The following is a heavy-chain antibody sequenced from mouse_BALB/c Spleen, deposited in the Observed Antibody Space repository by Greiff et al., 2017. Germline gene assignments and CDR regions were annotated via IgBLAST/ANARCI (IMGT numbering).Heavy chain of an antibody. J-gene: IGHJ2*01. CDR3: AKSPHYYDSSYLDY. CDR1: GYSITSDYA. V-gene: IGHV3-2*02. D-gene: IGHD1-1*01. Sequence: EVQLQESGPGLVKPSQSLSLTCTVTGYSITSDYAWNWIRQFPGNKLEWMGYISYSGSTSYNPSLKSRISITRDTSKNQFFLQLNSVTTEDTATYYCAKSPHYYDSSYLDYWGQGTTLTVSS. CDR2: ISYSGST.